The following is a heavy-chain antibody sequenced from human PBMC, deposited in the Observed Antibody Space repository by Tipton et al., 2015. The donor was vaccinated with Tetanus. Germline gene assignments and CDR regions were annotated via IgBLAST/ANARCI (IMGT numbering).Heavy chain of an antibody. V-gene: IGHV5-51*01. CDR1: GYIFNNYW. CDR2: IYPGDSDT. Sequence: QLVQSGGEVKKPGESLKISCKGSGYIFNNYWIGWVRQMPGKGLEWMGIIYPGDSDTRYSPSFQGQVTISVDKSISTAYLQWSSLKAADTSMFYCARAHCSDGVCNFDYWGQGALVTVAS. D-gene: IGHD2-8*01. CDR3: ARAHCSDGVCNFDY. J-gene: IGHJ4*02.